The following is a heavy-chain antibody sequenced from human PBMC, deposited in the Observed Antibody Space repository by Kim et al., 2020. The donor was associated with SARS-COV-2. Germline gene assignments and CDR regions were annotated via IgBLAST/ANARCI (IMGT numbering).Heavy chain of an antibody. CDR3: AKDTLGDYTFDY. D-gene: IGHD4-4*01. Sequence: YADSVKGRFTISRDNAKNSLYLQMNSLRAEDTALYYCAKDTLGDYTFDYWGQGTLVTVSS. J-gene: IGHJ4*02. V-gene: IGHV3-9*01.